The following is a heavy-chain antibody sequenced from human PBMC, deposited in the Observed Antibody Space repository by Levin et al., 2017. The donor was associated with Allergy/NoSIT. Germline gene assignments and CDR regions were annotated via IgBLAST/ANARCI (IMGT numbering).Heavy chain of an antibody. D-gene: IGHD3-10*01. Sequence: GGSLRLSCAASGFMFSSYAMSWVRQAPGKGLEWVSTIGGSGGSTYSTDSVKGRFTISRDNSKNTLYLQMNSLRIEDTAVYYCAKEVYGAGGLYYYGLDVWGQGTTVTVSS. J-gene: IGHJ6*02. CDR3: AKEVYGAGGLYYYGLDV. CDR1: GFMFSSYA. CDR2: IGGSGGST. V-gene: IGHV3-23*01.